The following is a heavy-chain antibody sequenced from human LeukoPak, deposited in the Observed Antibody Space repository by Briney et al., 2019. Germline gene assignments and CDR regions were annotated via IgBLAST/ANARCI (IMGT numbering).Heavy chain of an antibody. V-gene: IGHV3-30*02. CDR3: AKSRGEVVAHY. J-gene: IGHJ4*02. CDR2: IRYDGSKK. Sequence: GGSLRLSCAASGFTFSSYGMHWVRQAPGKGLEWVAFIRYDGSKKYYADSVKGRFTISRDNSKNTLYLQMNSLRAEDTAVYYCAKSRGEVVAHYWGQGTLVTVSS. D-gene: IGHD2-15*01. CDR1: GFTFSSYG.